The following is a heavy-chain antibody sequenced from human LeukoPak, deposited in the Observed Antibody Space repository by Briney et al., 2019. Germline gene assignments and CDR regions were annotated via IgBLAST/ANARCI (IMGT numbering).Heavy chain of an antibody. V-gene: IGHV3-30-3*01. CDR1: GFTLSSYA. CDR2: LSFDGSNK. CDR3: ARDRGTSGFDY. D-gene: IGHD3-10*01. J-gene: IGHJ4*02. Sequence: GGSLRLSCAASGFTLSSYAIHWVRQAPGKGLEWVSVLSFDGSNKFSSDSVKGRFTISRDNSKNTLYLQMNSLRAEDTAVYYCARDRGTSGFDYWGQGTLLTVSS.